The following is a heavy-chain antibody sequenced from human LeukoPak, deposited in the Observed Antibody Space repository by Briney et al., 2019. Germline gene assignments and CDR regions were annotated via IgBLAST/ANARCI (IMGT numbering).Heavy chain of an antibody. V-gene: IGHV1-2*02. Sequence: GASVKVSCKASGYTFTGYYMHWVRQAPGQGLEWMGWINPNSGGTNYAQKFQGGVTMTRDTSISTAYMELSRLRSDDTAVYYCARGRYSGYDPNFDYWGQGTLVTVSS. D-gene: IGHD5-12*01. J-gene: IGHJ4*02. CDR2: INPNSGGT. CDR3: ARGRYSGYDPNFDY. CDR1: GYTFTGYY.